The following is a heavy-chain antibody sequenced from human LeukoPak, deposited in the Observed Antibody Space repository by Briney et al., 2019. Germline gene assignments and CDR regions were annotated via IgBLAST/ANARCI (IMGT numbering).Heavy chain of an antibody. J-gene: IGHJ4*02. D-gene: IGHD4-23*01. CDR2: IWYDGTNK. CDR3: ARVSESGNSDY. CDR1: GFSFTSYG. V-gene: IGHV3-33*01. Sequence: GGSLRLSCAASGFSFTSYGMHWVRQAPGKGLEWVSVIWYDGTNKYYADSVKGRFTISRGTSNNMLYLQMNSLRAEDTAVYYCARVSESGNSDYWGQGTLVTVSS.